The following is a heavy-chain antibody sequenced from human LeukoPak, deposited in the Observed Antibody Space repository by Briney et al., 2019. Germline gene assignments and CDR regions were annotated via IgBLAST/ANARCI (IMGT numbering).Heavy chain of an antibody. V-gene: IGHV3-7*01. Sequence: GGSLRLSCAASGFTVITNDMTWVRQAPGKGLEWVANIKPDGSEKYYVDSVKGRFTISRDNSKNSLYLQVNSLRAEDTAIYYCARGFSYHIYWGQGTLVTVSS. J-gene: IGHJ4*02. CDR3: ARGFSYHIY. CDR1: GFTVITND. CDR2: IKPDGSEK. D-gene: IGHD1-14*01.